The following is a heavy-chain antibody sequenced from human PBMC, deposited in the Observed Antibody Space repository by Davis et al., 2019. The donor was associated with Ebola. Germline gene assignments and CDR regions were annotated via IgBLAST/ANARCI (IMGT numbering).Heavy chain of an antibody. CDR3: ASGLDY. J-gene: IGHJ4*02. V-gene: IGHV3-21*01. Sequence: GESLKISCAASGFSFSSCSMNWVRQTPGKGLEWVSTISKTSVYTYYAESVKGRFTISRDNAKNSLYLQMDGLRVEDTAVYYCASGLDYWGQGSLVTVSS. CDR2: ISKTSVYT. CDR1: GFSFSSCS.